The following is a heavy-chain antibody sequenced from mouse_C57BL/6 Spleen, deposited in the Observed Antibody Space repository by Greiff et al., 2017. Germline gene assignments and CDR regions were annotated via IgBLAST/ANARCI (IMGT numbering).Heavy chain of an antibody. D-gene: IGHD2-2*01. CDR3: ANFYGYDGGYYAMDY. J-gene: IGHJ4*01. CDR2: IDPSDSYT. Sequence: QVQLKQPGAELVKPGASVKLSCKASGYTFTSYWMQWVKQRPGQGLEWIGEIDPSDSYTNYNQKFKGKATLTVDTSSSTAYMQLSSLTSEDSAVYYCANFYGYDGGYYAMDYWGQGTSVTVSS. V-gene: IGHV1-50*01. CDR1: GYTFTSYW.